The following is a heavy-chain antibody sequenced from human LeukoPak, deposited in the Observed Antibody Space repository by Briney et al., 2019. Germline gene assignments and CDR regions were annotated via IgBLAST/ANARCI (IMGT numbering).Heavy chain of an antibody. CDR2: IYTSGST. V-gene: IGHV4-61*02. Sequence: SETLSLTCTVSGGSISSGSYYWSWIRQPAGKGLEWIGRIYTSGSTNYNPSLKSRITISVDTSKNQFSLKLSSVTAADTAVYYCARNSCPSGSCYDNRGYFDYWGQGTLVTVSS. CDR3: ARNSCPSGSCYDNRGYFDY. CDR1: GGSISSGSYY. D-gene: IGHD2-15*01. J-gene: IGHJ4*02.